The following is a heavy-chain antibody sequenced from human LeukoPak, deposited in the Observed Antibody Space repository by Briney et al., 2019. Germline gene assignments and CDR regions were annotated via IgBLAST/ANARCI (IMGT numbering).Heavy chain of an antibody. Sequence: SETLSLTCTVSGGSISSSTYYWGWIRQPPGKGLEWIGAIYYTGTTYYNPSLRSRVTISVDTSKNHFSLKLSSVTAADTALYYCASAPRQGAIGGLDYWGQGTLVTVSS. CDR1: GGSISSSTYY. CDR3: ASAPRQGAIGGLDY. J-gene: IGHJ4*02. V-gene: IGHV4-39*02. CDR2: IYYTGTT. D-gene: IGHD1-26*01.